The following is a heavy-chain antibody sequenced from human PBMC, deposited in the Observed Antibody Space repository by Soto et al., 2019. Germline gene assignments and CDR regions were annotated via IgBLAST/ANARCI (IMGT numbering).Heavy chain of an antibody. CDR2: IITILGIA. CDR1: GGTFSSYT. V-gene: IGHV1-69*02. D-gene: IGHD1-1*01. CDR3: ARVGTDAEMDV. J-gene: IGHJ6*04. Sequence: QVQLVQSGAEVKKPGSSVKVSCKASGGTFSSYTISWVRQAPGQGLEWMGRIITILGIANYAQKFQGRVTITADKSTSTAYMELSSLRSEDTAVYYCARVGTDAEMDVWGKGTTVTVSS.